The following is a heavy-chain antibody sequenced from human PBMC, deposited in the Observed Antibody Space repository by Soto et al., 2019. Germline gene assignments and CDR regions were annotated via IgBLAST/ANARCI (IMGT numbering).Heavy chain of an antibody. Sequence: ASVKVSCKASGDTFTSYYMHWVRQAPGQGLEWMGIINPSGGSTSYAQKFQGRVTMTRDTSTSTVYMELSSLRSEDTAVYYCARDRDQYYDFWSGYRRAPFDPWGQGTLVTVSS. D-gene: IGHD3-3*01. CDR1: GDTFTSYY. CDR3: ARDRDQYYDFWSGYRRAPFDP. V-gene: IGHV1-46*01. CDR2: INPSGGST. J-gene: IGHJ5*02.